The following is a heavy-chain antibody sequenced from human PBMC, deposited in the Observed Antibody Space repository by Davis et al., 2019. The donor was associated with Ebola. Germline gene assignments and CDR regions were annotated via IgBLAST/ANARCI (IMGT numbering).Heavy chain of an antibody. CDR3: AREEQWLVLHYYYGMDV. D-gene: IGHD6-19*01. V-gene: IGHV1-2*06. J-gene: IGHJ6*04. Sequence: AASVKVSCKTSGYTFTGYYIHWVRQAPGQGLEWMGRINPNTGGTSYARKFQGRVTMTRDTSISTVYMELSRLRSDDTAVFFCAREEQWLVLHYYYGMDVWGKGTTVTVSS. CDR2: INPNTGGT. CDR1: GYTFTGYY.